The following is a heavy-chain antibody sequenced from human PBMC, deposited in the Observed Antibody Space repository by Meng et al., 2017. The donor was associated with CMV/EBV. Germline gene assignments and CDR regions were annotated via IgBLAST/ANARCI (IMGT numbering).Heavy chain of an antibody. V-gene: IGHV4-30-4*08. J-gene: IGHJ4*02. D-gene: IGHD1-14*01. CDR1: GGSISSGDYY. Sequence: AHVLGSGPGLVKPSQTLSLTCTVSGGSISSGDYYWSWIRQPPGKGLEWIGYIYYSGSTYYNPSLKSRVTISVDTSKNQFSLKLSSVTAADTAVYYCARVTSRVAGAFDYWGQGTLVTVSS. CDR2: IYYSGST. CDR3: ARVTSRVAGAFDY.